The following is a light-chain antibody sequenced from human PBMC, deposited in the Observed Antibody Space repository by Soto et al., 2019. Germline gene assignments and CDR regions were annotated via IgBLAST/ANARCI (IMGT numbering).Light chain of an antibody. Sequence: EVVLTQSPGTLSLSPGERATLSCRASQSVSSSYLAWYQHKPGQAPRLLIYGASSRATVIPDRFSGSGSGTDFTLTISRLEPEDFAVYYCQQYGSSPSWTFGQGTKVDIK. CDR1: QSVSSSY. CDR3: QQYGSSPSWT. V-gene: IGKV3-20*01. CDR2: GAS. J-gene: IGKJ1*01.